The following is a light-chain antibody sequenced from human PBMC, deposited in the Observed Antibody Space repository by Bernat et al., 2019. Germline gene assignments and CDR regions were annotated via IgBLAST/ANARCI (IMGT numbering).Light chain of an antibody. CDR2: EVT. CDR1: SSDVGRYNR. CDR3: SSYTSSSTLV. J-gene: IGLJ2*01. V-gene: IGLV2-18*02. Sequence: QSALTQPPSVSGSLGQSVTISCTGTSSDVGRYNRVSWYQQPPGTAPKLMIYEVTNRPSGVPDRFSGSKSGNTASLTISGLQAEDEAYYHCSSYTSSSTLVFGGGTKLTVL.